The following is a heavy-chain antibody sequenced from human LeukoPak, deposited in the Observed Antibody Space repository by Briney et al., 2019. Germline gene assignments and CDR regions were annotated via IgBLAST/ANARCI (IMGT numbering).Heavy chain of an antibody. CDR1: GFTFSNYW. D-gene: IGHD3-3*01. V-gene: IGHV3-7*04. J-gene: IGHJ4*02. CDR2: INQDGGAK. CDR3: ARVFRLFMEWSPSYHFDW. Sequence: GGSLRLSCAASGFTFSNYWMTWVRQAPGKGLEWGANINQDGGAKHYVDSVKAHFPISRDNVQNSLHLQMNSLRAEDTAVYYCARVFRLFMEWSPSYHFDWWGQGTLVTVSS.